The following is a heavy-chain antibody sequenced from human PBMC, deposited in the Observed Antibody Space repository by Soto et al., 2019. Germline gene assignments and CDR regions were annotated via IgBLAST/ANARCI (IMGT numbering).Heavy chain of an antibody. CDR2: IYTSGST. CDR3: AGDPSYYDFWSGPNYYYYYGMDV. Sequence: ETLSLTCTVSGGSISSYYRSWIRQLAGKGLEWIGRIYTSGSTNYNPSLKSRVTMSVDTSKNQFSLKLSSVTAADTAVYYCAGDPSYYDFWSGPNYYYYYGMDVWGQGTTVTVSS. D-gene: IGHD3-3*01. CDR1: GGSISSYY. V-gene: IGHV4-4*07. J-gene: IGHJ6*02.